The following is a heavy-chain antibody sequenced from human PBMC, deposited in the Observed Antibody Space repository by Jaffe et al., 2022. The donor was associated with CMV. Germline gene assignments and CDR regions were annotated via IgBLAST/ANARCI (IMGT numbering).Heavy chain of an antibody. D-gene: IGHD2-2*01. V-gene: IGHV4-34*01. J-gene: IGHJ5*02. CDR1: GGSFSGYY. Sequence: QVQLQQWGAGLLKPSETLSLTCAVYGGSFSGYYWSWIRQPPGKGLEWIGEINHSGSTNYNPSLKSRVTISVDTSKNQFSLKLSSVTAADTAVYYCARGEGECSSTSCSYNWFDPWGQGTLVTVSS. CDR3: ARGEGECSSTSCSYNWFDP. CDR2: INHSGST.